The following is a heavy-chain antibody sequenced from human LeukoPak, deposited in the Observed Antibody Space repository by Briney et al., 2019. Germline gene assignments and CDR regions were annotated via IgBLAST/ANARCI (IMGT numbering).Heavy chain of an antibody. CDR2: INQDGSEK. J-gene: IGHJ4*02. CDR3: ASRSSVAASGPG. D-gene: IGHD2-15*01. V-gene: IGHV3-7*01. CDR1: GFNFNTYA. Sequence: PGGSLRLSCAASGFNFNTYAIHWVRQAPGKGLEWVANINQDGSEKYYVDSVKGRFTISRDNAKNSLYLQMSSLRAEDTALYYCASRSSVAASGPGWGQGTLVTVSS.